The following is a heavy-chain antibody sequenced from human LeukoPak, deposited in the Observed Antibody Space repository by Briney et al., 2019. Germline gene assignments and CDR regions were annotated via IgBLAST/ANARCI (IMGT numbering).Heavy chain of an antibody. CDR3: ARDPGATYSRDAFDI. CDR1: GFTFSSYS. D-gene: IGHD1-26*01. CDR2: ISSSSSTI. Sequence: PGGPLRLSCAASGFTFSSYSMNWVRQAPGKGLEWVSYISSSSSTIYYADSVKGRFTISRDNAKNSLYLQMNSLRAEDTAVYYCARDPGATYSRDAFDIWGQGTMVTVSS. V-gene: IGHV3-48*04. J-gene: IGHJ3*02.